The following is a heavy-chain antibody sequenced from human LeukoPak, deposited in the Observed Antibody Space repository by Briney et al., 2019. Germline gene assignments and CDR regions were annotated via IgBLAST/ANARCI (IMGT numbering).Heavy chain of an antibody. CDR1: GDSTSNFY. CDR3: ALAPNSNWFDF. CDR2: IHYSGSS. D-gene: IGHD2-8*01. Sequence: SETLSLTCTVCGDSTSNFYWNWIRQSPGKGMEWIGDIHYSGSSVYNPSLKSRRTISIDTSRRQFFLKLNSVTAADTAVYFCALAPNSNWFDFWGPGTLVTVSS. J-gene: IGHJ5*01. V-gene: IGHV4-59*03.